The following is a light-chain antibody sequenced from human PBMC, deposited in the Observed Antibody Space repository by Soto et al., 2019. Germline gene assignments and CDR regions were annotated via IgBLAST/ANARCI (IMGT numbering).Light chain of an antibody. CDR2: DAS. V-gene: IGKV3-11*01. J-gene: IGKJ4*01. CDR3: QQRNTCPLT. Sequence: ETVLTQFPATLSLSPGERATLSCRASQSISSYLAWYQQKPGQAPRLLIYDASNRATGIPARFSGSASGTDFTLTISSLEPEDVAVYYCQQRNTCPLTFGGGTKVEIK. CDR1: QSISSY.